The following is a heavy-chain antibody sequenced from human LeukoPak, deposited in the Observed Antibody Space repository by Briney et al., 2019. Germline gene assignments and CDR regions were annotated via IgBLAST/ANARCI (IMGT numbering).Heavy chain of an antibody. CDR1: VGTFISYA. J-gene: IGHJ1*01. D-gene: IGHD4-17*01. V-gene: IGHV1-69*06. CDR3: VGDFLTTVTLKYFQH. CDR2: IIPIFGTA. Sequence: ASVKVSCKASVGTFISYAISWVRQAPGQGLEWMGGIIPIFGTANYAQKFQGRVTVTADKSTSTAYMELSSLRSEDTAVYYCVGDFLTTVTLKYFQHWGQGTLVTVSS.